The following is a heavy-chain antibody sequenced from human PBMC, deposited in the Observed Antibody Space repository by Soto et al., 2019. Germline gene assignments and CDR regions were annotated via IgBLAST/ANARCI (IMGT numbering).Heavy chain of an antibody. CDR3: ARQGSSSAQDY. Sequence: QLQLQESGPGLVKPSETLSLTCTVSGGSISSSSYYWGWIRQPPGKGLEWIGSIYYSGSTYYNPSLNSRVTISVDTSKNQFSLKLSSVTAADTAVYYCARQGSSSAQDYWGQGTLVTVSS. D-gene: IGHD6-6*01. CDR1: GGSISSSSYY. V-gene: IGHV4-39*01. CDR2: IYYSGST. J-gene: IGHJ4*02.